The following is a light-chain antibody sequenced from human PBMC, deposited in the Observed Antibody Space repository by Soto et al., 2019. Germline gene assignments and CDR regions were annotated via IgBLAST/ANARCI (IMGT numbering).Light chain of an antibody. J-gene: IGKJ4*01. CDR3: QQYNNWPPLT. Sequence: DIVMTQSPDSVAVSPGERATLSCRASQSVNYNLAWYQQKPGQAPRLLIYSAYTRATGTPARFSGSGSGTEFTLTISRLQSEDFAVYYCQQYNNWPPLTFGGGTKVDIK. V-gene: IGKV3D-15*01. CDR1: QSVNYN. CDR2: SAY.